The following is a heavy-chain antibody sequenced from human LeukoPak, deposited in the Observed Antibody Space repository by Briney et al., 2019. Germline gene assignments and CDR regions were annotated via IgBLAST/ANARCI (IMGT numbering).Heavy chain of an antibody. CDR2: INHSGST. J-gene: IGHJ3*02. V-gene: IGHV4-34*01. CDR1: GGSFSGYY. D-gene: IGHD3-3*01. Sequence: SETLSLTCAVYGGSFSGYYWSWIRQPPGKGLEWIGEINHSGSTNYNSSLKSRVTISVDTSKNQFSLKLSSVTAADTAVYYCARRASLWSGLSDAFDIWGQGTMVTVSS. CDR3: ARRASLWSGLSDAFDI.